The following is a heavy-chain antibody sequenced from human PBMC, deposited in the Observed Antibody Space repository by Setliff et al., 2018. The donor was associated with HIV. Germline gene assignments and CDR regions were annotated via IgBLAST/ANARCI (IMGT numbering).Heavy chain of an antibody. V-gene: IGHV3-30*02. Sequence: GSLRLSCAASVFTFNNYGMNWVRQAPGKGLEWVAFIRYDGSQKYYVDSVKGRFTISRDNSKNTLYLQMNSLRAEDTAIYYCAKMHTAMDPDTFDIWGQGTMVTVSS. CDR1: VFTFNNYG. J-gene: IGHJ3*02. CDR2: IRYDGSQK. D-gene: IGHD5-18*01. CDR3: AKMHTAMDPDTFDI.